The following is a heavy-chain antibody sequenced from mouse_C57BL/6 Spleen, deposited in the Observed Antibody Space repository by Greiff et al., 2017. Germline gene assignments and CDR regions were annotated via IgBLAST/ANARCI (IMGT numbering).Heavy chain of an antibody. Sequence: VQLQQPGAELVMPGASVKLSCKASGYTFTSYWMHWVKQRPGQGLEWIGEIDPSDSYTNYNQKFKGKSTLTVDTSSSTAYMQLSSLTSEDSAVYYCARGVITTVVVDYWGQGTTLTVSS. CDR2: IDPSDSYT. CDR3: ARGVITTVVVDY. V-gene: IGHV1-69*01. CDR1: GYTFTSYW. D-gene: IGHD1-1*01. J-gene: IGHJ2*01.